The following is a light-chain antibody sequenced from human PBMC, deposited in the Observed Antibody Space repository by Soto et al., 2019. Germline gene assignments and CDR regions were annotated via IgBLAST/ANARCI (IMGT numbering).Light chain of an antibody. CDR1: QSVSSSY. J-gene: IGKJ1*01. V-gene: IGKV3-20*01. CDR3: QQYGSSPTRT. CDR2: GAS. Sequence: EIVLTQSPGTLSLSPGERATLSCRASQSVSSSYLAWYQQKPGQAPRLLIYGASSRATGSRDRFSGSGSGTDFTLTISRLEPEDFAVYYCQQYGSSPTRTFGQGTKVEIK.